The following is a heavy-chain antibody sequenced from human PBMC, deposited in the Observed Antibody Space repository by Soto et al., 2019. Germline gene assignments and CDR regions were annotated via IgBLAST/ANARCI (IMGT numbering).Heavy chain of an antibody. CDR1: GYTFTSYA. J-gene: IGHJ4*02. V-gene: IGHV1-18*01. CDR3: ARIAASGIVHDFDV. Sequence: QVQLVQSEGEVKKPGASVKISCRASGYTFTSYAINWVRQAPGQGLEWMGWISAHSGNTNYAQKVQGRVTMTTDTSTSTAYMELRSLRSDATAFYYFARIAASGIVHDFDVWGQGTLVTVSS. D-gene: IGHD6-13*01. CDR2: ISAHSGNT.